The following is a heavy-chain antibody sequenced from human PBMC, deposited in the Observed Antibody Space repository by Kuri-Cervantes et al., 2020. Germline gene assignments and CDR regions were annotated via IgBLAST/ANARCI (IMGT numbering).Heavy chain of an antibody. CDR1: GFTFSSYG. V-gene: IGHV3-33*05. J-gene: IGHJ4*02. CDR3: ASRGSFDD. D-gene: IGHD3-10*01. CDR2: ISSDGSYK. Sequence: GGSLRLSCAASGFTFSSYGMHWVRQAPDKGLEWVAIISSDGSYKSYGDSVKGRFTISRDNSKRTLYLQMDRLTVEDTAVYYCASRGSFDDWGQGTLVTVSS.